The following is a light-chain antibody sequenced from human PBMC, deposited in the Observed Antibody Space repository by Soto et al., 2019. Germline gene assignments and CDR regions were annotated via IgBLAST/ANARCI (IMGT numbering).Light chain of an antibody. V-gene: IGKV3-15*01. J-gene: IGKJ1*01. Sequence: IVMTQSPATLSVSPGERATLSCRASQSVSSNLAWYQQKPGQAPRLLIYGASTRATGIPVRFSGSGSGTEFTLTITSLQSEDFAVYYCQQYNSWRTFGQGTKVEIK. CDR3: QQYNSWRT. CDR2: GAS. CDR1: QSVSSN.